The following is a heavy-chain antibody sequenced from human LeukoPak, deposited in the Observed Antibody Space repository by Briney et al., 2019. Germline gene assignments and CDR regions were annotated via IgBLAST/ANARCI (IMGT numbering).Heavy chain of an antibody. CDR3: ARRIVVVPAARNWFDP. D-gene: IGHD2-2*01. CDR1: GGSISSSSYY. V-gene: IGHV4-39*07. J-gene: IGHJ5*02. Sequence: KPSETLSLTCTVSGGSISSSSYYWGWIRQPPGKGLEWIGSIYYSGSTYYNPSLKSRVTISVDTSKNQFSLKLSSVTAADTAVYYCARRIVVVPAARNWFDPWGQGTLVTVSS. CDR2: IYYSGST.